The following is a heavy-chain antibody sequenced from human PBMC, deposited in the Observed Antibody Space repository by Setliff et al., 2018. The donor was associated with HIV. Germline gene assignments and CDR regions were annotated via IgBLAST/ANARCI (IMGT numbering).Heavy chain of an antibody. CDR3: AGGEVRSRYVSSRAPFYHYYYYMDV. CDR2: INYSGSN. V-gene: IGHV4-34*01. CDR1: GGSFSDYY. Sequence: SETLSLTCVVYGGSFSDYYWTWIRQTPEKGLEWIGKINYSGSNDYNSSLRSRVTISVDTSKNQISLKLTSVTAADTAVYYCAGGEVRSRYVSSRAPFYHYYYYMDVWGKGTTVTVSS. D-gene: IGHD6-13*01. J-gene: IGHJ6*03.